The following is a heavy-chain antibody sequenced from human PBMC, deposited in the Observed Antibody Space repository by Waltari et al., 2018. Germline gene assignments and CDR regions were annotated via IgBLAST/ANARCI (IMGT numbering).Heavy chain of an antibody. CDR1: GFTFSSYA. CDR3: ANRAGGSSSTGD. D-gene: IGHD6-6*01. J-gene: IGHJ4*02. V-gene: IGHV3-23*01. Sequence: EVQLLEAGGGLVQPGGSLRLSCAASGFTFSSYAMSWVRQAPGKGLEWVSAISGSGVSTYYADSVKGRFTISRDNSKNTLYLQMNSLRAEDTAVYYCANRAGGSSSTGDWGQGTLVTVSS. CDR2: ISGSGVST.